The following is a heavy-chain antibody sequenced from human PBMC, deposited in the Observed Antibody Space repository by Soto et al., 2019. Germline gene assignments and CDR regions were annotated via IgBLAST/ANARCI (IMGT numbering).Heavy chain of an antibody. CDR1: GFTFSSYG. V-gene: IGHV3-33*01. CDR2: IWYDGSNK. D-gene: IGHD1-26*01. J-gene: IGHJ5*02. Sequence: QVQLVESGGGVVQPGRSLRLSCAASGFTFSSYGMHWVRQAPGKGLEWVAVIWYDGSNKYYADSVKGRFTICRDNSKNTLYLQMNSLRAEDTAVYYCARDRLVGATPPGGWFDPWGQGTLVTVSS. CDR3: ARDRLVGATPPGGWFDP.